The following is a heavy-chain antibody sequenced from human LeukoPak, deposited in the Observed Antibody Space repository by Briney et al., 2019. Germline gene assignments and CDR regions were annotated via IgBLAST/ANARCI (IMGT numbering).Heavy chain of an antibody. Sequence: ASVKVSCKASGYRFTGYYMHWVRQAPGQGLEWMGWINPNSGGTNYAQKFQGRVTMTRDTSISTAYMELSRLRSDDTAVYYCARDASRYKGLGDFDYWGQGTLVTVSS. V-gene: IGHV1-2*02. D-gene: IGHD3-16*02. CDR1: GYRFTGYY. J-gene: IGHJ4*02. CDR2: INPNSGGT. CDR3: ARDASRYKGLGDFDY.